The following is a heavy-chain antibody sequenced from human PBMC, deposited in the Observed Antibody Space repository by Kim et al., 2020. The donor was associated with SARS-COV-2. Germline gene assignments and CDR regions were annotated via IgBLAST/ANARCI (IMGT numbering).Heavy chain of an antibody. CDR1: GFTFSSYG. D-gene: IGHD6-19*01. CDR3: ARDIDGDNSSGWRGSHQVDY. J-gene: IGHJ4*02. CDR2: IWYDGSNK. V-gene: IGHV3-33*01. Sequence: GGSLRLSCAASGFTFSSYGMHWVRQAPGKGLEWVAVIWYDGSNKYYADSVKGRFTISRDNSKNTLYLQMNSLRAEDTAVYYCARDIDGDNSSGWRGSHQVDYWGQGTLVTVSS.